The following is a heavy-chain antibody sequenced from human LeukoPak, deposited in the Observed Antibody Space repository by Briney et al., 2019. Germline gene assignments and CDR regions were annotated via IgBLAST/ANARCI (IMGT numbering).Heavy chain of an antibody. J-gene: IGHJ5*02. CDR2: IYYSGST. CDR3: ARRGYYDSSGYYYP. Sequence: SETLSLTCTVSGGSISSSTYYWGWIRQPPGKGLEWIGSIYYSGSTYYNPSLKSRVTMSVDTSKNQFSLKLSSVTAADTAVYYCARRGYYDSSGYYYPWGQGTLVTVSS. CDR1: GGSISSSTYY. D-gene: IGHD3-22*01. V-gene: IGHV4-39*01.